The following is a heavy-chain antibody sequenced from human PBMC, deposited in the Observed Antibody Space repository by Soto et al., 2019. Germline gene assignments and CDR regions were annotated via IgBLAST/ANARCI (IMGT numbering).Heavy chain of an antibody. CDR3: AKDSGLTLGGYYY. CDR1: GFTFSSYA. V-gene: IGHV3-23*01. CDR2: ISGSGGST. Sequence: GGSLRLSCAASGFTFSSYAMSWVRQAPGKGLEWVSAISGSGGSTYYADSVKGRVTISRDNSKNTLYLQMNSLRAEDTAVYYCAKDSGLTLGGYYYWGQGTLVTVSS. J-gene: IGHJ4*02. D-gene: IGHD3-22*01.